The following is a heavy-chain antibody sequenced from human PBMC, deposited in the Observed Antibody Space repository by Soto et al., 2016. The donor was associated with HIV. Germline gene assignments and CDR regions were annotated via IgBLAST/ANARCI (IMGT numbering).Heavy chain of an antibody. CDR2: LYTSGST. V-gene: IGHV4-4*07. CDR3: ARENYYYYYMDV. J-gene: IGHJ6*03. Sequence: QVQLRESGPGLVKPSETLSLTCTVSGDSFSSYYWSWIRQPAGKGLEWIGRLYTSGSTSYNPSLKSRVTISVDKSKNQFSLNVSSVTAADTAVYYCARENYYYYYMDVWGKGTTVTVSS. CDR1: GDSFSSYY.